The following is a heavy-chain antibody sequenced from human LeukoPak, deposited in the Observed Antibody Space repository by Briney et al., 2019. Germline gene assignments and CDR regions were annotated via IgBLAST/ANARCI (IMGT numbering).Heavy chain of an antibody. V-gene: IGHV4-59*08. D-gene: IGHD3-3*01. Sequence: SETLSLTCTVSGDSLSSHYWSWIRQPPGKGLEWIGYIYYSGSTNYNPSLKSRVTISVDTSKNQFSLKPSSVTAADTAVYYCARHQTNYDFWSGYSDYYFDYWGQGALVTVSS. CDR3: ARHQTNYDFWSGYSDYYFDY. CDR1: GDSLSSHY. CDR2: IYYSGST. J-gene: IGHJ4*02.